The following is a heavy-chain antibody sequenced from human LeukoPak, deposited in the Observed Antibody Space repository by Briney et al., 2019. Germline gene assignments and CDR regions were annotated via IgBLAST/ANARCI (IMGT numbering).Heavy chain of an antibody. J-gene: IGHJ4*02. Sequence: HPAGTLRLSCAASGFTFSSYAMSWVRQAPGKGLEWVSAISGSGGSTYYADSVKGRFTIARDNSKNTLFLQMNRLGAEDTVVYYGAVPSSPRLVDSDYWGQGTLVTVSS. CDR3: AVPSSPRLVDSDY. CDR2: ISGSGGST. CDR1: GFTFSSYA. V-gene: IGHV3-23*01. D-gene: IGHD6-19*01.